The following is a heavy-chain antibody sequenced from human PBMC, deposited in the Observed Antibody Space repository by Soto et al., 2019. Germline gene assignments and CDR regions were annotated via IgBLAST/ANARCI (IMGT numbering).Heavy chain of an antibody. CDR2: ISSSSSTI. CDR3: ARVLGWFGDLDAFDI. CDR1: GFTFSSYS. J-gene: IGHJ3*02. V-gene: IGHV3-48*02. Sequence: GGSLRLSCAASGFTFSSYSMNWVRQAPGKGLEWVSYISSSSSTIYYADSVKGRFTISRDNAKNSLYLQMNSLRDEDTAVYYCARVLGWFGDLDAFDIWGQGTMVTVSS. D-gene: IGHD3-10*01.